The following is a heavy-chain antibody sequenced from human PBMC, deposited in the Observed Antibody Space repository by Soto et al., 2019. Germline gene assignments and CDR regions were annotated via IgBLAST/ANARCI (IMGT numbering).Heavy chain of an antibody. CDR3: AKDVEYSQAIPYSPFPMDV. J-gene: IGHJ6*02. D-gene: IGHD2-15*01. Sequence: EVQLVESGGGLVKPGGSLRLSCAASGFTFSDAWMSWVRQAPGKGLEWVGRIKSKSDGGTTDYADSVKGRFTISRDNSKNTLYLQMNSLRAEDTAVYYCAKDVEYSQAIPYSPFPMDVWGQGTTVTVSS. CDR1: GFTFSDAW. CDR2: IKSKSDGGTT. V-gene: IGHV3-15*01.